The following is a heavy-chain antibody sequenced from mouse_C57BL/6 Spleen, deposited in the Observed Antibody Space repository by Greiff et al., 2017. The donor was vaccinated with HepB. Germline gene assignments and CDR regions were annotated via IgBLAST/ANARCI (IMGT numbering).Heavy chain of an antibody. CDR3: ARDPFTTVVAHYFDY. Sequence: EVMLVESGGGLVKPGGSLKLSCAASGFTFSSYAMSWVRQTPEKRLEWVATISDGGSYTYYPDNVKGRFTISRDNAKNNLYLQMSHLKSEDTAMYYCARDPFTTVVAHYFDYWGQGTTLTVSS. J-gene: IGHJ2*01. CDR2: ISDGGSYT. CDR1: GFTFSSYA. V-gene: IGHV5-4*01. D-gene: IGHD1-1*01.